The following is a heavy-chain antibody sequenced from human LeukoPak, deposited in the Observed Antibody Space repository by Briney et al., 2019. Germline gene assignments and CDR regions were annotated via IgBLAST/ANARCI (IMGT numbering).Heavy chain of an antibody. V-gene: IGHV4-34*01. CDR2: INHSGNT. D-gene: IGHD6-13*01. CDR3: ARVYSSRSSYLAY. CDR1: GGSFNDYY. Sequence: PSETLSLTCAVYGGSFNDYYWSWIRQPPGKGLEGIGEINHSGNTNYYPSLKSRVTISVDTSKNQFSLKLSSMTAADTAVYYCARVYSSRSSYLAYWGQGTLVTVSS. J-gene: IGHJ4*02.